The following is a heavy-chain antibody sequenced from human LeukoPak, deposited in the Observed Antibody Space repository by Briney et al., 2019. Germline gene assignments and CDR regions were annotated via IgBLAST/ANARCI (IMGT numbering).Heavy chain of an antibody. CDR3: ARAQTSYYYDSSGYWSYAFDI. D-gene: IGHD3-22*01. CDR2: INPNSGGT. CDR1: GYTFTGYY. V-gene: IGHV1-2*02. J-gene: IGHJ3*02. Sequence: ASVKVSCKASGYTFTGYYMHWVRQAPGQGLEWMGWINPNSGGTNYAQKFQGRVTMTRGTSISTAYMELSRLRSDDTAVYYCARAQTSYYYDSSGYWSYAFDIWGQGTMVTVSS.